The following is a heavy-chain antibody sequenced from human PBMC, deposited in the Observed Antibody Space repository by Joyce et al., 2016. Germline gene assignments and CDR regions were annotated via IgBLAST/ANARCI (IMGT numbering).Heavy chain of an antibody. V-gene: IGHV1-2*02. CDR3: ARGRPTTGTSWGYYYYYGMDV. Sequence: QVQLVQSGAEVKTPGASVRVSCKASGYTLTGYYLQWVRQAPGQGLQGMGWINPNSGGTNYAQFFQGRVTLTRDTSISTAYLELSGLTSDDTAVYYCARGRPTTGTSWGYYYYYGMDVWGQGTTVTVSS. J-gene: IGHJ6*02. CDR2: INPNSGGT. CDR1: GYTLTGYY. D-gene: IGHD1-1*01.